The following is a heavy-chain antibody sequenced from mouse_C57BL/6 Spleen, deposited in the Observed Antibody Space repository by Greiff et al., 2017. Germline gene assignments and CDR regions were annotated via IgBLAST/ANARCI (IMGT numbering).Heavy chain of an antibody. CDR3: ARPLVYDYDAMDY. CDR2: IHPNSGST. D-gene: IGHD1-1*01. J-gene: IGHJ4*01. CDR1: GYTFTSYW. Sequence: QVQLQQPGAELVKPGASVKLSCKASGYTFTSYWMHWVKQRPGQGLEWIGMIHPNSGSTNYNEKFKSKATLTVDKSSSTAYMQLSSLTSEDSAVYYCARPLVYDYDAMDYWGQGTSVTVSS. V-gene: IGHV1-64*01.